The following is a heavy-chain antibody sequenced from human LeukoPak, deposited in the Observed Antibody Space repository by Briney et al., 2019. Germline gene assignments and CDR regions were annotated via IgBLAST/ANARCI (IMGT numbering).Heavy chain of an antibody. CDR1: GGSISSLY. CDR2: IYYSGST. Sequence: SETLFLTCTVSGGSISSLYYSWIRQPPGKGLEWIGYIYYSGSTNYNPSLKSRVTISVDTSKNQFSLKLSSVTAADTAVYYCAVESYENSNYSPEVPGTWGQGTLVTVSS. CDR3: AVESYENSNYSPEVPGT. J-gene: IGHJ4*02. D-gene: IGHD3-22*01. V-gene: IGHV4-59*08.